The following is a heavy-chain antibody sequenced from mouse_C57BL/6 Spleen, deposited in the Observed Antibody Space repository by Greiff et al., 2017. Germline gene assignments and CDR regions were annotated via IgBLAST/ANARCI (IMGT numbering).Heavy chain of an antibody. D-gene: IGHD3-2*02. CDR1: GYAFSSYW. J-gene: IGHJ3*01. Sequence: VQLQQSGAELVKPGASVKISCKASGYAFSSYWMNWVKQRPGKGLEWIGQIYPGDGDTNYNGKFKGKATLTADKSSSTAYMQLSSLTSEDSAVYFCARRETAQVLFAYWGQGTLVTVSA. CDR2: IYPGDGDT. CDR3: ARRETAQVLFAY. V-gene: IGHV1-80*01.